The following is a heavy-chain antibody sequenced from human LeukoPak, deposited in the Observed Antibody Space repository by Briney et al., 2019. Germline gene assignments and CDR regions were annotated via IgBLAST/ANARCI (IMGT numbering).Heavy chain of an antibody. V-gene: IGHV1-69*13. CDR3: ARGLGGYCSSTTCPYYFDY. J-gene: IGHJ4*02. Sequence: SVKVSCKSSGGTFSSSAISWVRQAPGQGLQWMGGIVPIFGTANYANYAQKFQGRVTITADESTSTAYMELSSLRSEDTAVYYCARGLGGYCSSTTCPYYFDYWGQGTLVTVSS. CDR1: GGTFSSSA. CDR2: IVPIFGTANYA. D-gene: IGHD2-2*01.